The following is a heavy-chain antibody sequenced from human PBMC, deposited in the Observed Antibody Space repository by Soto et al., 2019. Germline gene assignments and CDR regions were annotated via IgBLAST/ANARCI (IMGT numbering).Heavy chain of an antibody. CDR1: GFTFSSYA. D-gene: IGHD6-13*01. Sequence: EVQLLESGGGLVQPGGSLRLSCAASGFTFSSYAMSWVRQAPGKGLEWVSAISGSGGSTYYADSVKGRFTISRDNSKNTLYLQMNSLRAEDTAVYYCVKSSWGSSWYSLFDYWGQGTLVTVSS. V-gene: IGHV3-23*01. CDR2: ISGSGGST. CDR3: VKSSWGSSWYSLFDY. J-gene: IGHJ4*02.